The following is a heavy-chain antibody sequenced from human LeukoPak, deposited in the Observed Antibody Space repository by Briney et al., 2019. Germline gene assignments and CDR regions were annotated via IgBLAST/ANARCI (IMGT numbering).Heavy chain of an antibody. CDR1: GYSFTSYW. CDR3: ARLVGVTIFGVVIHSPYYMDV. V-gene: IGHV5-51*01. D-gene: IGHD3-3*01. J-gene: IGHJ6*03. Sequence: GESLNISCKGSGYSFTSYWIGWVRQMPGKGLEWMGIIYPGDSDTRYSPSFQGQVTISADKSISTAYLQWSSLKASDTAMYYCARLVGVTIFGVVIHSPYYMDVWGKGTTVTVSS. CDR2: IYPGDSDT.